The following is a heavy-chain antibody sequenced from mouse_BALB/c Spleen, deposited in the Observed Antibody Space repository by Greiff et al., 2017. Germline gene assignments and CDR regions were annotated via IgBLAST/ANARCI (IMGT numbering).Heavy chain of an antibody. D-gene: IGHD4-1*01. CDR1: GFSLTSYG. J-gene: IGHJ1*01. CDR3: ARDRANLDWYFDV. CDR2: IWAGGST. V-gene: IGHV2-9*02. Sequence: QVQLKESGPGLVAPSQSLSITCTVSGFSLTSYGVHWVRQPPGKGLEWLGVIWAGGSTNYNSALMSRLSISKDNSKSQVFLKMNSLQTDDTAMYYCARDRANLDWYFDVWGAGTTVTVSS.